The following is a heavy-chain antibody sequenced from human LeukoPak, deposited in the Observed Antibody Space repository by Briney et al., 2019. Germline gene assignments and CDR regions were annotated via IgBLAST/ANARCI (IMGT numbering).Heavy chain of an antibody. D-gene: IGHD3-10*01. CDR1: GGTFSSYA. CDR2: IIPIFGAA. J-gene: IGHJ4*02. Sequence: ASVKVSCKASGGTFSSYAISWVRQAPGQGLEWMGGIIPIFGAANYAQKFQGRVTITADESTSTAYMELSSLRSEDTAVYYCARFGEYLMYDYWGQGTLVTVSS. CDR3: ARFGEYLMYDY. V-gene: IGHV1-69*13.